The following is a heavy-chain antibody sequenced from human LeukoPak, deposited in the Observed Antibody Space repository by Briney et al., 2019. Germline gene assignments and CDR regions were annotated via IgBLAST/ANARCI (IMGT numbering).Heavy chain of an antibody. CDR2: ISSSSSTI. D-gene: IGHD3-22*01. CDR3: ARGDYYDSSGTIYFDY. J-gene: IGHJ4*02. CDR1: GFTFSSYS. V-gene: IGHV3-48*04. Sequence: GGSLRLSCAASGFTFSSYSMNWVRQAPGKGLEWVSYISSSSSTIYYADSVKGRFTISRDNAKNSLYLQMNSLRAEDTAVYYCARGDYYDSSGTIYFDYWGQGTLVTVSS.